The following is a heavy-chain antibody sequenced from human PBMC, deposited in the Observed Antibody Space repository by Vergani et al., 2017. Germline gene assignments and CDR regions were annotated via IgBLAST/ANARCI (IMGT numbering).Heavy chain of an antibody. J-gene: IGHJ4*02. D-gene: IGHD2-15*01. CDR2: ISGSGGST. CDR3: AKGEIVVVVAAWFDY. Sequence: EVQLLESGGGLVQPGGSLRLSCAASGFTFSSYAMSWVRQAPGKGLEWVSAISGSGGSTYYADSVKGRFTISRDNSKNTLYLQMNRLRAEDTAVYYCAKGEIVVVVAAWFDYWGQGTLVTVSS. V-gene: IGHV3-23*01. CDR1: GFTFSSYA.